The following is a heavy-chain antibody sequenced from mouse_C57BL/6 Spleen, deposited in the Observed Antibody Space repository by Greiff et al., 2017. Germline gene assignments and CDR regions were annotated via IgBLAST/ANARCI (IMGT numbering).Heavy chain of an antibody. D-gene: IGHD1-1*01. CDR3: ARWTITTVPYFDY. CDR2: IYPRSGNT. Sequence: QVQLKESGAELARPGASVKLSCKASGYTFTSYGISWVKQRTGQGLEWIGEIYPRSGNTYYNEKFEGKATLTADKSSSTAYMELRSLTSEDSAVYFCARWTITTVPYFDYWGQGTTLTVSS. J-gene: IGHJ2*01. CDR1: GYTFTSYG. V-gene: IGHV1-81*01.